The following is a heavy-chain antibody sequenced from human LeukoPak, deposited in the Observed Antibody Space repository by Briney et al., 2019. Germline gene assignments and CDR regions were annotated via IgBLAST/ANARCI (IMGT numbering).Heavy chain of an antibody. CDR1: GYTFTNYG. CDR3: ARQSYRIAARPSDAFDI. D-gene: IGHD6-6*01. Sequence: GASVKVSCKASGYTFTNYGISWVRQAPGQGLEWMGWISTYNGNKKYAQRLQDRVTMTTDTSTSTAYMELRSLRSDDTAVYHCARQSYRIAARPSDAFDIWGQGTMVTVSS. CDR2: ISTYNGNK. J-gene: IGHJ3*02. V-gene: IGHV1-18*01.